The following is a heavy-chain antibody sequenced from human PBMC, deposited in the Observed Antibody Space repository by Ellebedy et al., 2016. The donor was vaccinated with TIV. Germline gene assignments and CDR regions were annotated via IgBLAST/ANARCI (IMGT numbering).Heavy chain of an antibody. D-gene: IGHD1-26*01. V-gene: IGHV1-18*01. Sequence: AASVKVSCKASGYTFTSYGISWVRQAPGQGLEWMGWISGYNGNQKYAQKFQGRVTMTTDTSTGTASMEVRSLRSDDTAVYYCARDLRGGSNRFDYWGQGTLVTVSS. CDR3: ARDLRGGSNRFDY. CDR1: GYTFTSYG. J-gene: IGHJ4*02. CDR2: ISGYNGNQ.